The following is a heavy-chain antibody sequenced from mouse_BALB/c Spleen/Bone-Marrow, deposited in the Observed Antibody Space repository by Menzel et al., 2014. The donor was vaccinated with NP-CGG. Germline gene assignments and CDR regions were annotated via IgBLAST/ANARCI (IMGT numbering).Heavy chain of an antibody. D-gene: IGHD4-1*01. Sequence: VKLVESGAELVKPGASVKLSCKASGYNFTSYWINWVKLRPGQGLEWIGDIYPGSGSTNYNEKFKSKATLTVDTSSSTAYMQLSSLASEDSALYYCARGAWANWDYFDYWGQGTTLTVSS. J-gene: IGHJ2*01. CDR3: ARGAWANWDYFDY. CDR2: IYPGSGST. CDR1: GYNFTSYW. V-gene: IGHV1-55*01.